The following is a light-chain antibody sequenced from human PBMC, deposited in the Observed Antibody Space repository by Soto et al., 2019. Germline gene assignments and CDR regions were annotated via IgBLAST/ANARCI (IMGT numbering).Light chain of an antibody. CDR3: SSYTSSTNTPVI. CDR2: DVS. V-gene: IGLV2-14*01. Sequence: QSALTQPASVSGSPGPSITISCAGTSSNVGGYKSVSWYQQHPGKAPKLMIYDVSERTSGVSNRFSGSKSGNTASLTISGLQAEDEADYYCSSYTSSTNTPVIFCGGTKLTVL. J-gene: IGLJ2*01. CDR1: SSNVGGYKS.